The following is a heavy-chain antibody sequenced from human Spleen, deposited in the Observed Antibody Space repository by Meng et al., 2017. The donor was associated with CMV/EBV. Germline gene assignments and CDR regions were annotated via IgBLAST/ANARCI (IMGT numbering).Heavy chain of an antibody. Sequence: GESLKISCAASGFTFSSYAMSWVRQAPGKGLEWVSAISGSGGSTYYADSVKGRFTISRDNSKNTLYLQMNSLRAEDTAVYYCAKGNYDFWSGYYTSLDYWGQGTLVTVSS. CDR2: ISGSGGST. CDR3: AKGNYDFWSGYYTSLDY. CDR1: GFTFSSYA. D-gene: IGHD3-3*01. J-gene: IGHJ4*02. V-gene: IGHV3-23*01.